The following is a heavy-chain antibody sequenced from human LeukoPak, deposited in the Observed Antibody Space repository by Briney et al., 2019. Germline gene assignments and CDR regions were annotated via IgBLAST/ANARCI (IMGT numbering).Heavy chain of an antibody. CDR3: SRRLDY. V-gene: IGHV3-7*01. Sequence: PGGSLRLSCAASGFPFSDSWMDWVRQAPGKGMEWVANIKQDGSEKHYADPVKGRFTISRDNAKNSLFSQMNGLRAEDTAVYYCSRRLDYWGQGALVTVSS. CDR1: GFPFSDSW. J-gene: IGHJ4*02. CDR2: IKQDGSEK.